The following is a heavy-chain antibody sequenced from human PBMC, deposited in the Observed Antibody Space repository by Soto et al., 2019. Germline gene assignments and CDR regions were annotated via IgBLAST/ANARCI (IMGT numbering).Heavy chain of an antibody. CDR3: ARGYPSGGGYGMDV. CDR2: IIPIFGTA. D-gene: IGHD3-10*01. CDR1: GYTFTNYG. V-gene: IGHV1-69*13. Sequence: SVKVSCKASGYTFTNYGVNWVRRAPGQGLEWMGGIIPIFGTANYAQKFQGRVTITADESTSTAYMELSSLRSEDTAVYYCARGYPSGGGYGMDVWGQGTTVTVSS. J-gene: IGHJ6*02.